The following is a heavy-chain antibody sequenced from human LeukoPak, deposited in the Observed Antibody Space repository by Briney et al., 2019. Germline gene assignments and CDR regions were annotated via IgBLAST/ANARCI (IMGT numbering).Heavy chain of an antibody. J-gene: IGHJ5*02. CDR2: IKHDESEK. Sequence: QPGGSLRLSCAASGFTFSRSWMSWVRQAPGKGLEWVANIKHDESEKYYVDSVKGRFTVSRDNVKSSLYLQMNSLRVEDTAVYYCAIDPTTPPQVPAAINWFDPWGQGTLVTVSS. V-gene: IGHV3-7*02. D-gene: IGHD2-2*02. CDR1: GFTFSRSW. CDR3: AIDPTTPPQVPAAINWFDP.